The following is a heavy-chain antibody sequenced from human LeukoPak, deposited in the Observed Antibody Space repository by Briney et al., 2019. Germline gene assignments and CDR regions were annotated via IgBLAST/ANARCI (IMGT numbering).Heavy chain of an antibody. J-gene: IGHJ3*02. Sequence: GGSLRLSCAASGFTFSNYAMQWVRQAPGKGLDFVSSISIDGVNTDYASSVKGRFTVSRDNSKNTLYLQMGSLSAEDTAVYYCARDLALGDDAFDIWGQGTMVTVSS. V-gene: IGHV3-64*01. CDR3: ARDLALGDDAFDI. CDR2: ISIDGVNT. CDR1: GFTFSNYA. D-gene: IGHD2-21*02.